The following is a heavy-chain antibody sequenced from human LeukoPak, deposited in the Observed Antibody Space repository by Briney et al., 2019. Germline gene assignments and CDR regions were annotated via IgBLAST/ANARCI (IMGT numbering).Heavy chain of an antibody. CDR2: INWNGGST. Sequence: GGSLRLSCAASGFTFDDYGMSWVRQAPGKGLEWVSGINWNGGSTGYADSVKGRFTISRDNSKNTLYLQMNSLRAEDTAVYYCARDIGLAYFDYWGQGTLVTVSS. CDR3: ARDIGLAYFDY. D-gene: IGHD6-19*01. J-gene: IGHJ4*02. V-gene: IGHV3-20*04. CDR1: GFTFDDYG.